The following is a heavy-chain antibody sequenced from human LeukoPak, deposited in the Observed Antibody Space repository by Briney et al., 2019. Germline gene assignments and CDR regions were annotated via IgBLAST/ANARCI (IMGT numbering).Heavy chain of an antibody. Sequence: ASVKVSCKASGYTFTSYDINWLRQATGQGLEWMGWMNPNSGNTGYAQKFQGRVTITRNTSISTAYMELSSLRSEDTAVYYCARAPRITMVRGVIYWFDPWGQGTLVTVSS. CDR2: MNPNSGNT. J-gene: IGHJ5*02. V-gene: IGHV1-8*03. D-gene: IGHD3-10*01. CDR3: ARAPRITMVRGVIYWFDP. CDR1: GYTFTSYD.